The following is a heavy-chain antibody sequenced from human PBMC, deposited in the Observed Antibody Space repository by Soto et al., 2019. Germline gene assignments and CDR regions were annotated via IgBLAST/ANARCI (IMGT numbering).Heavy chain of an antibody. CDR2: IWYDGSNK. CDR1: GVTFSSYG. Sequence: VQLVESGGGVVQPGRSLRLSCAASGVTFSSYGMHWVRQAPGKGLEWVAVIWYDGSNKYYADSVKGRFTISRDNSKNTLYLQMNSLRAEDTAVYYCARDYVIVATIVVYYYYGMDVWGQGTTVTVSS. D-gene: IGHD5-12*01. V-gene: IGHV3-33*01. J-gene: IGHJ6*02. CDR3: ARDYVIVATIVVYYYYGMDV.